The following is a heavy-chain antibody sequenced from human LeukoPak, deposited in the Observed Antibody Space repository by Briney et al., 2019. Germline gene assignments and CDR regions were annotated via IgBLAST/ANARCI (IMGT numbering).Heavy chain of an antibody. J-gene: IGHJ4*02. Sequence: SGTLSLTCTVSGGSISSYYWTWIRQPPGKGLEWLGYIYYSGGTNYNPSLKSRVTITLDTSKNQFSLKLSSVTAADTAVYYCARSELLWFGGVNSGFDYWGQGTLVTVSS. CDR1: GGSISSYY. D-gene: IGHD3-10*01. CDR2: IYYSGGT. CDR3: ARSELLWFGGVNSGFDY. V-gene: IGHV4-59*01.